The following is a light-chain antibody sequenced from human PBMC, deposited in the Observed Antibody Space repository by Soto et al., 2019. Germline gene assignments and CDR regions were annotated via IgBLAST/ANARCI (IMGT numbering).Light chain of an antibody. CDR3: QQYGSSGT. Sequence: EIVLTQSPGTLSLTPGERATLSCRASQTVSSSYLAWYQQKGGQAPRLLIYGASSRAAGIPDRFSGSGSGTDFTLTISRLEPEDFAVYYCQQYGSSGTFGQGTKVDIK. CDR2: GAS. V-gene: IGKV3-20*01. CDR1: QTVSSSY. J-gene: IGKJ1*01.